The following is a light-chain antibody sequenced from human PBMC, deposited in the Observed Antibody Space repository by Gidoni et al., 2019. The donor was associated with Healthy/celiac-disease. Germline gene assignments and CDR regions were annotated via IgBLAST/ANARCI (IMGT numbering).Light chain of an antibody. V-gene: IGLV2-23*01. CDR1: SSDVGSYNL. CDR2: EGS. J-gene: IGLJ1*01. Sequence: QSAPTQPAYVSGSPGPSITISCTGTSSDVGSYNLVSWYQQHPGKAPKLMIYEGSKRPSGVSNRFSGSKSGNTASLTISGLQAEDEADYYGCSYAGSSTYVFGTGTKVTVL. CDR3: CSYAGSSTYV.